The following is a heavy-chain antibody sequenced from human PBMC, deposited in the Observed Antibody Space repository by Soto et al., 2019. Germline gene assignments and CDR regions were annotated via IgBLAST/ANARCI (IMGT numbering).Heavy chain of an antibody. D-gene: IGHD6-13*01. CDR3: GRDAGRRFDY. CDR2: MNRDGSEK. CDR1: GFTFSSYG. J-gene: IGHJ4*02. Sequence: EVQLVESGGGLVQPGGSLRLSCAASGFTFSSYGMTWARQAPGKGLEWVASMNRDGSEKRYVDSVEGRFTISRDNAKNSLSLQMNSLSPDDPAVYYCGRDAGRRFDYWGQGSLVTVSS. V-gene: IGHV3-7*01.